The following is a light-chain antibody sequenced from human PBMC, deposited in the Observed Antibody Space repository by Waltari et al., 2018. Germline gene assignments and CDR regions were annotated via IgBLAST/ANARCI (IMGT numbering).Light chain of an antibody. CDR1: QTIRTTY. V-gene: IGKV3-20*01. J-gene: IGKJ4*01. Sequence: ELVLTQSPGTLSLSPGERATLSCRTSQTIRTTYLAWYQQKPGQAPTLLISGSFSRATGIPDRFTGSGSGTDFSLTISSLEPEDFATYYCQQYDSSPLTFGGVTKVEIK. CDR2: GSF. CDR3: QQYDSSPLT.